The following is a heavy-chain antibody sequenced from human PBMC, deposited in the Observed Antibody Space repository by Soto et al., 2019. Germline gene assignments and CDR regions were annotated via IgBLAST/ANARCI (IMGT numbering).Heavy chain of an antibody. CDR2: ISYDGSNK. CDR3: AKDGEVPAAIFYYYYGMDV. V-gene: IGHV3-30*18. CDR1: GFTFSSYG. J-gene: IGHJ6*02. Sequence: SGGSLRLSCAASGFTFSSYGMHWVRQAPGKGLEWVAVISYDGSNKYYADSVKGRFTISRDNSKNTLYLQMNSLRAEDTAVYYCAKDGEVPAAIFYYYYGMDVWGQGTTVTVSS. D-gene: IGHD2-2*02.